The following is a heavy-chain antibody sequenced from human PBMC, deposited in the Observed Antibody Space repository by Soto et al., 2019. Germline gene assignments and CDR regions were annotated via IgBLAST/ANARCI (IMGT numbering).Heavy chain of an antibody. CDR2: ISYDGNTQ. D-gene: IGHD2-2*02. CDR3: ARDLPRTIPDYYYYYGMDV. Sequence: PVGSLRLSCEASGFTFNTSGMHWVRQAPDKRLEWVAVISYDGNTQYYGDSVKGRFTISRDNSKNTLYLQMNSLRAEDTAVYYCARDLPRTIPDYYYYYGMDVWGQGTTVTVSS. V-gene: IGHV3-30*03. J-gene: IGHJ6*02. CDR1: GFTFNTSG.